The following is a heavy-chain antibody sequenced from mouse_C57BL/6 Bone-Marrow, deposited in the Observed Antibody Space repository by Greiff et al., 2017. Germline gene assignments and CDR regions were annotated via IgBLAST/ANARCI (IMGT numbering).Heavy chain of an antibody. CDR3: AIYRDSSGYGAY. CDR1: GYTFTSYW. Sequence: QVPLQQPGAELVKPGASVKVSCKASGYTFTSYWMHWVKQRPGQGLVWIGRLHPSDRDTNYNQKFKGKATLTVDKSSSTAYMQLSSLTSEDSAVYYCAIYRDSSGYGAYWGQGTLVTVSA. CDR2: LHPSDRDT. V-gene: IGHV1-74*01. D-gene: IGHD3-2*02. J-gene: IGHJ3*01.